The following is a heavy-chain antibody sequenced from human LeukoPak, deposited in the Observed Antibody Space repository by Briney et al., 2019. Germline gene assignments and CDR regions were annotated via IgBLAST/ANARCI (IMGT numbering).Heavy chain of an antibody. Sequence: SQTLSLTCAVSGGSISSGGYSWTWIRQPPGKGLEWIGYIYHTGSTYYNPSLKSRVTISVDRSKNQFSLKLSSVTAADTAVYYCARAPWGLLNSYGPPGLHYFDYWGQGTLVTVSS. CDR2: IYHTGST. J-gene: IGHJ4*02. CDR1: GGSISSGGYS. V-gene: IGHV4-30-2*01. D-gene: IGHD5-18*01. CDR3: ARAPWGLLNSYGPPGLHYFDY.